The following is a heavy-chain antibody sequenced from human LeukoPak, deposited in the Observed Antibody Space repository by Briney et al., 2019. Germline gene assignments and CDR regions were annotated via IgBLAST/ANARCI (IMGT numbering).Heavy chain of an antibody. CDR1: GGTFSSYA. V-gene: IGHV1-18*01. Sequence: ASVKVSCKASGGTFSSYAISWVRQAPGQGLEWMGWISAYNGNTNYAQKLQGRVTMTTDTSTSTAYMELRSLRSDDTAVYYCARAMAVAGTGHDYWGQGTLVTVSS. J-gene: IGHJ4*02. CDR3: ARAMAVAGTGHDY. D-gene: IGHD6-19*01. CDR2: ISAYNGNT.